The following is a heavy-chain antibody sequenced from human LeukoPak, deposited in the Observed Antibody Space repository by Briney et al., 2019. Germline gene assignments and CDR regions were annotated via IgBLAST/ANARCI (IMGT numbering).Heavy chain of an antibody. D-gene: IGHD3-10*01. CDR2: IYYSGST. V-gene: IGHV4-39*07. Sequence: SETLSLTCTVSGGSISSSSYYWGWIRQPPGKGLEWIGSIYYSGSTYYNPSLKSRVTISVDTSKNQFSLKLSSVTAADTAVYYCARDYYGPGGYYGMDVWGQGTTVTVSS. CDR3: ARDYYGPGGYYGMDV. CDR1: GGSISSSSYY. J-gene: IGHJ6*02.